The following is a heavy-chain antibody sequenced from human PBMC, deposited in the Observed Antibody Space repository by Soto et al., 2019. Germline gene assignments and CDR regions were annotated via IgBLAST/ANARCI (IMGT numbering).Heavy chain of an antibody. CDR2: MSYDGSNK. V-gene: IGHV3-30*03. Sequence: QVQLVESGGGVVQPGRSLRLSCVASGFPFTSYGMHWVREAPGKGLEWVAVMSYDGSNKYYADSVKGRFTISRDNSKNTLYLQMNSLRPEDTALYYCVGGQYYFDYRGQGTLVTVSS. CDR1: GFPFTSYG. CDR3: VGGQYYFDY. D-gene: IGHD3-10*01. J-gene: IGHJ4*02.